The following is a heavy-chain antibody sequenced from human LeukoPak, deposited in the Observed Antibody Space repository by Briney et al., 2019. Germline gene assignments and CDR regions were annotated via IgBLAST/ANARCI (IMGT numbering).Heavy chain of an antibody. Sequence: GGSLTLSCAASGFTFGSYAMSWVRQAPGKGLEWVSTNSGSAISTYYADSVKGRFTISRDNSKNTLYLQMNSLRPEDTAVYYCVKDLYPLGNYVIYFDYWGQGTLVTVSS. CDR2: NSGSAIST. J-gene: IGHJ4*02. D-gene: IGHD1-7*01. V-gene: IGHV3-23*01. CDR1: GFTFGSYA. CDR3: VKDLYPLGNYVIYFDY.